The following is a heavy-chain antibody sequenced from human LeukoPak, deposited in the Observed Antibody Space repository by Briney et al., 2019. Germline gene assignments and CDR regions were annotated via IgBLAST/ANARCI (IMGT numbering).Heavy chain of an antibody. CDR3: ARDPQQLARYFDY. CDR2: ISSSGSTI. D-gene: IGHD6-13*01. V-gene: IGHV3-48*03. CDR1: GFTFSSYE. J-gene: IGHJ4*02. Sequence: PGGSLRLSCAASGFTFSSYEMNWVRQAPEKGLEWVSYISSSGSTIYYADSVKGRFTISRDNSKNTLYLQMNSLRAEDTAVYYCARDPQQLARYFDYWGQGTLVTVSS.